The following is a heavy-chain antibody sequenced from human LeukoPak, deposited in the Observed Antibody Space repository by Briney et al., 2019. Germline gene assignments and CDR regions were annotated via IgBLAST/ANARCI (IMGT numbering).Heavy chain of an antibody. D-gene: IGHD6-13*01. CDR2: IIPIFGTA. J-gene: IGHJ5*02. V-gene: IGHV1-69*06. CDR3: ARDSSSWYGAWFDP. CDR1: GGTFSSYA. Sequence: GASVKVSCKASGGTFSSYAISWVRQAPGQGLEWMGGIIPIFGTANYAQKFQGRVTITADKSTSTAYMELSSLRSEDTAVYYCARDSSSWYGAWFDPWGQGTLVTVSS.